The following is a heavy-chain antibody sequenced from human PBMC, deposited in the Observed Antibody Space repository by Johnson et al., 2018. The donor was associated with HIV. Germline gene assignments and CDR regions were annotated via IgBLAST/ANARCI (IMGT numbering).Heavy chain of an antibody. V-gene: IGHV3-7*05. CDR2: IKQDGSEK. J-gene: IGHJ3*02. CDR1: GFTFSSYW. CDR3: ARERSIAASPAFDI. Sequence: VHLVESGGGLVQPGGSLRLSCAASGFTFSSYWMSWVRQAPGKGLEWVANIKQDGSEKYYVDSVKGRFTISRDNAKNSLYLQMNSLRAEDTAVYYCARERSIAASPAFDIWGQGTRVTVSS. D-gene: IGHD6-6*01.